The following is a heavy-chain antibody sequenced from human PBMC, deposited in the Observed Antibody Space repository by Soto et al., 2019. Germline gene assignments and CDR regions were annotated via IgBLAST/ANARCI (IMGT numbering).Heavy chain of an antibody. CDR2: ISYDGSNK. CDR1: GFTFSSYG. V-gene: IGHV3-30*18. Sequence: QVQLVESGGGVVQPGRSQRLSCAASGFTFSSYGMHWVRQAPGKGLEWVAVISYDGSNKYYADSVKGRFTISRDNSKNTLYLQMNSLRAEDTAVYYCAKDLLVVGATPAYYWGQGTLVTVSS. D-gene: IGHD1-26*01. CDR3: AKDLLVVGATPAYY. J-gene: IGHJ4*02.